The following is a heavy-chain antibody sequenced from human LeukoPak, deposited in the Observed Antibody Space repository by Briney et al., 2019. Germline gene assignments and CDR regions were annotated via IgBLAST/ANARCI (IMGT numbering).Heavy chain of an antibody. J-gene: IGHJ4*02. CDR3: ARDGNGYYDSSGYYYYFDY. CDR2: INPNSGGT. V-gene: IGHV1-2*02. Sequence: GASVKVSCKASGYTFTGYYMHWVRQAPGQGLEWMGWINPNSGGTNYAQKFQGRVTMTRDTSISTAYMELSRLRSDDTAVYYCARDGNGYYDSSGYYYYFDYWGQGTLVTVSS. D-gene: IGHD3-22*01. CDR1: GYTFTGYY.